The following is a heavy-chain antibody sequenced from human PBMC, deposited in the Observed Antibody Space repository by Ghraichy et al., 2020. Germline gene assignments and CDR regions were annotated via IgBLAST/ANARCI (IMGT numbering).Heavy chain of an antibody. CDR2: INSAGTI. J-gene: IGHJ4*02. CDR1: GFTFSDYS. CDR3: ARSVDGYYDN. D-gene: IGHD3-22*01. V-gene: IGHV3-69-1*01. Sequence: GGSLRLSCAASGFTFSDYSMNWVRQASGKGLEWTSYINSAGTIYYADSVKGRFTISRDNAKNSLFLQLSGLRAEDTAVYYCARSVDGYYDNWGQGTLVAVSS.